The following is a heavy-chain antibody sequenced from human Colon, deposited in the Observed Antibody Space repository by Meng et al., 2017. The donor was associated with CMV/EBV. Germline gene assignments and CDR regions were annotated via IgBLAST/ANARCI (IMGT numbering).Heavy chain of an antibody. J-gene: IGHJ4*02. D-gene: IGHD3-16*01. CDR2: LFGTDET. V-gene: IGHV3-53*01. Sequence: LSFASSGFSVSSYYMTWVRQAPGKCLEWVSVLFGTDETYYADSVRGRFTISRDISKNTMHLQMNRLDAEDTAIYYCARGRVSSSVFDFWGQGTPVTVSS. CDR1: GFSVSSYY. CDR3: ARGRVSSSVFDF.